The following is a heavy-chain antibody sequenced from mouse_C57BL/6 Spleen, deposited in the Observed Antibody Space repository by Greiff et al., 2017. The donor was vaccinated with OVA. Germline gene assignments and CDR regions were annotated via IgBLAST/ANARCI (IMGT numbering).Heavy chain of an antibody. J-gene: IGHJ2*01. D-gene: IGHD1-1*01. Sequence: QVQLQQPGAELVKPGASVKLSCKASGYTFTSYWMQWVKQRPGQGLEWIGEIDPSDSYTNYNQQFKGKATLTVDTSSSTAYMQRSSLTSEDSAVYYCAKSGTTVVGDYWGQGTTLTVSS. CDR1: GYTFTSYW. CDR3: AKSGTTVVGDY. CDR2: IDPSDSYT. V-gene: IGHV1-50*01.